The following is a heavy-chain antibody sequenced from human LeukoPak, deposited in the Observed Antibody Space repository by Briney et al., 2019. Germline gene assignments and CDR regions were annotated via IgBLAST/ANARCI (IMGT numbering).Heavy chain of an antibody. CDR1: GFTFSSYA. CDR2: ISGSGGST. CDR3: AKDSRRSYYFDY. Sequence: GGSLRLSCAASGFTFSSYAMSWVRQAPGKGLDWVSAISGSGGSTYYADSVKGRFTISRDNSKNTLYLQMNSLRAEDTAVYYCAKDSRRSYYFDYWGQGTLVTVSS. V-gene: IGHV3-23*01. J-gene: IGHJ4*02.